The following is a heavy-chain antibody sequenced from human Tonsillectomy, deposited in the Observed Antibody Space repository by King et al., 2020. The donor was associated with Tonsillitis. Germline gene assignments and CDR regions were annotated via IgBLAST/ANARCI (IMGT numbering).Heavy chain of an antibody. Sequence: VQLVESGGGLVQPGGSLRLSCAASGFTFISYGISWVRQAPGNGLEWVSSITGCGGRTYDADSVKGRVTITRDNAKNTLFLQMNSLRAEDTAIYFCAKGRTTVTPTPLLLGGQGTLVTVSS. V-gene: IGHV3-23*04. CDR3: AKGRTTVTPTPLLL. J-gene: IGHJ4*02. CDR2: ITGCGGRT. CDR1: GFTFISYG. D-gene: IGHD4-17*01.